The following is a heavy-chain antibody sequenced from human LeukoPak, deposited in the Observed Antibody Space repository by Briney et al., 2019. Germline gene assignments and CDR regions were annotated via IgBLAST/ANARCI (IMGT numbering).Heavy chain of an antibody. J-gene: IGHJ5*02. CDR3: AKDHDFWSGYGNWFDP. V-gene: IGHV3-7*03. Sequence: GGSLRLSCAASGFTFSSYSMNWVRQAPGKGLEWVANIKLDGSEKNYVDSVKGRFTISRDNTKNSLYLQMNSLRAEDTAIYYCAKDHDFWSGYGNWFDPWGQGTLVTVSS. CDR1: GFTFSSYS. CDR2: IKLDGSEK. D-gene: IGHD3-3*01.